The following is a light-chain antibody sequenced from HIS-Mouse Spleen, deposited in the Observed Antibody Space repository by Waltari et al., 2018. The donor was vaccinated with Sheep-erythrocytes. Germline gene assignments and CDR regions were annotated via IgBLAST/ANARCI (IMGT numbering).Light chain of an antibody. CDR2: DVS. CDR3: CSYAGSYNHV. CDR1: SSDVGGYNY. V-gene: IGLV2-11*01. Sequence: QSALTQLRSVSGSPGQSVTISCTGTSSDVGGYNYVSWYQQHPGKAPKLMMYDVSKRTSGVPDRYSGSSSGNAASLTISGLQAEDEADYYCCSYAGSYNHVFATGTKVTVL. J-gene: IGLJ1*01.